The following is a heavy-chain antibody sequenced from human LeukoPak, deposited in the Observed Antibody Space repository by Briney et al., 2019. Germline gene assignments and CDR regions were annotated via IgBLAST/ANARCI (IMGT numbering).Heavy chain of an antibody. J-gene: IGHJ4*02. D-gene: IGHD5-18*01. CDR3: ARPPEGYSYGFYFGH. CDR1: GFTFDDYA. CDR2: ISWNSGSI. V-gene: IGHV3-9*01. Sequence: GGSLRLSCAASGFTFDDYAMHWVRQAPGKGLEWVSGISWNSGSIGYADSVKGRFTISRDNAKNSLYLQMNSLRAEDTALYYCARPPEGYSYGFYFGHWGQGAPVIVSS.